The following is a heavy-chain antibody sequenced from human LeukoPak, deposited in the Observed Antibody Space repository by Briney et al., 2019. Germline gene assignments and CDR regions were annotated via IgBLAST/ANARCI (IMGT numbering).Heavy chain of an antibody. Sequence: PSETLSLTCTVSGGSISSYYWSWIRQPPGKGLEWIGYIYYSGSTNYNPSLKSRVTISVDTSKNQFSLKLSSVTAADTAVYYCARRWYVGRNWFGPWGQGTLVTVSS. J-gene: IGHJ5*02. D-gene: IGHD4-23*01. CDR2: IYYSGST. CDR3: ARRWYVGRNWFGP. V-gene: IGHV4-59*01. CDR1: GGSISSYY.